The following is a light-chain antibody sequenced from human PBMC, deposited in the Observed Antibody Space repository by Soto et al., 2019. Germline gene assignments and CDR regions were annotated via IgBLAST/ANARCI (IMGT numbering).Light chain of an antibody. CDR2: GAS. V-gene: IGKV3-15*01. CDR1: QGIGIT. CDR3: QRYNDWPLT. J-gene: IGKJ4*01. Sequence: IVMTQSPATLSVSPGERVTLSCRASQGIGITLAWYQQKPGQTPRLLIYGASTRDTGIPARFSGSGSGTEFTLTINSLQSEDSAVYYCQRYNDWPLTFGGGTKVEIK.